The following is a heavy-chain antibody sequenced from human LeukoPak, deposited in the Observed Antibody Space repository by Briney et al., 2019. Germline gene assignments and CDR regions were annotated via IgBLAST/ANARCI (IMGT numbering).Heavy chain of an antibody. V-gene: IGHV3-23*01. Sequence: GGSLRLSCAASGITLSDFWFSWVRQAPGKGLEWVSSISVGGGDTFTADSVKGRFTITRENSKNTLYLQMMGLRVEDTAIYYCAKLNLGEMAYFDSWGQGILVTVSS. CDR1: GITLSDFW. D-gene: IGHD2-21*01. CDR3: AKLNLGEMAYFDS. J-gene: IGHJ4*02. CDR2: ISVGGGDT.